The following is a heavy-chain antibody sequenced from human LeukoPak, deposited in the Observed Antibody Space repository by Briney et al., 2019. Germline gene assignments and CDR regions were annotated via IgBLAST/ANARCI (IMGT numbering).Heavy chain of an antibody. V-gene: IGHV3-74*01. CDR2: VNSDGSTT. Sequence: GGSLRLSCAASGSPFSNYWMHWVRQAPGKGLVWVSRVNSDGSTTNYADSVKGRFTISRDNAENTLYMRMNSLRPEDTAVYYCARGYYSSSRFDSWGQGTLVTVSS. J-gene: IGHJ4*02. D-gene: IGHD6-13*01. CDR1: GSPFSNYW. CDR3: ARGYYSSSRFDS.